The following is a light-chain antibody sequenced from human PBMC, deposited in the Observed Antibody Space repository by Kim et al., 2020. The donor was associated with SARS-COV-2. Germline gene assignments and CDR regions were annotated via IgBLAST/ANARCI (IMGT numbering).Light chain of an antibody. CDR1: QRVSRS. CDR2: GAS. Sequence: VSPGERATLSCRASQRVSRSLPWYQQKPGQAPRLLIYGASTRATGISASFSGSVSGIEFTLTINSLQSEDFAVYYCQQYNNWPITFGQGKRLEIK. V-gene: IGKV3-15*01. J-gene: IGKJ5*01. CDR3: QQYNNWPIT.